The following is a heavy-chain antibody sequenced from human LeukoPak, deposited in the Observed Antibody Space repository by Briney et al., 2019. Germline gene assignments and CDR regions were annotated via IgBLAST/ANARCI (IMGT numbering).Heavy chain of an antibody. CDR2: IKQDGSEK. V-gene: IGHV3-7*01. J-gene: IGHJ6*03. CDR1: GFTFSSYW. Sequence: SGGSLRLSCAASGFTFSSYWMSWVRQAPGKGLEWVANIKQDGSEKYYVDSVKGRFTISRDNAKNSLYLQMNSLRAEDTAVYYCAKEDSSTSYYYYYYYMDVWGKGTTVTISS. D-gene: IGHD2-2*01. CDR3: AKEDSSTSYYYYYYYMDV.